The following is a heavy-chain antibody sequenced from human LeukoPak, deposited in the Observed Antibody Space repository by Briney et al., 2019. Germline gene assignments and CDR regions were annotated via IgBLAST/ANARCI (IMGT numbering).Heavy chain of an antibody. CDR3: ARGGSGRKHYYMDV. CDR2: IYRDGSEK. V-gene: IGHV3-7*04. CDR1: RFTLSGYW. J-gene: IGHJ6*03. D-gene: IGHD1-26*01. Sequence: GGSLRLSCAASRFTLSGYWMSWVRQAPGKGLEWVANIYRDGSEKYYVDSVKGRFTISRDNAKNSLYLQMNSLGVDDTAVYYCARGGSGRKHYYMDVWGKGTTVTVSS.